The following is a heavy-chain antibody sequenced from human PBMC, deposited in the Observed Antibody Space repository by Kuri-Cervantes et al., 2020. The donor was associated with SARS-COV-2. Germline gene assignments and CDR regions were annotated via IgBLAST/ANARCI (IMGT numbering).Heavy chain of an antibody. CDR1: GYTFTSYG. Sequence: ASVKVSCKASGYTFTSYGISWVRQAPGQGLEWMGWISAYNGNTNYAQKLQGRVTMTTDTSTSTAYMELRSLRSDDTAVYYCARDLCVGGSTSCYTFDGLIWGQGTMVTVSS. V-gene: IGHV1-18*01. D-gene: IGHD2-2*02. CDR3: ARDLCVGGSTSCYTFDGLI. J-gene: IGHJ3*02. CDR2: ISAYNGNT.